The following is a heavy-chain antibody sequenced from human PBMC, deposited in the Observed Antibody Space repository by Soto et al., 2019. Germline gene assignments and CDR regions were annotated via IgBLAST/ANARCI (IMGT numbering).Heavy chain of an antibody. J-gene: IGHJ6*03. V-gene: IGHV3-23*01. CDR3: ARDGADDFWSGYYKVGYMDV. CDR1: GFTFSSYA. CDR2: ISGSGGTT. D-gene: IGHD3-3*01. Sequence: GGSLRLSCAASGFTFSSYAMTWVRQAPGKGLGWVSAISGSGGTTYYADSVKGRFTISRVNSKNTLYLQMNSLRAEDTAVYYCARDGADDFWSGYYKVGYMDVWGKGTTVTVSS.